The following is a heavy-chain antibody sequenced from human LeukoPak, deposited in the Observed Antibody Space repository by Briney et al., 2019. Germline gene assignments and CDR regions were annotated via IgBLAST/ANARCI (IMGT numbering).Heavy chain of an antibody. J-gene: IGHJ4*02. V-gene: IGHV3-53*01. D-gene: IGHD6-19*01. Sequence: GGSLRLSCAASGFTVSSNYMSWVRQALGKGLEWVSIIYSGGGTYYADSVKGRFTISRDNSKNTVYVQMNSLRAEDTAVYYCASISVAGTVDYWGQGTLVTVSS. CDR3: ASISVAGTVDY. CDR1: GFTVSSNY. CDR2: IYSGGGT.